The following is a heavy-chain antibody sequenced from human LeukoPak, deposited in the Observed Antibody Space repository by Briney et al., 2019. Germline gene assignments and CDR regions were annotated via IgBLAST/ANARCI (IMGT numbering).Heavy chain of an antibody. D-gene: IGHD3-9*01. CDR1: GGTFSSYA. CDR2: IIPIFGTA. J-gene: IGHJ4*02. CDR3: ARGAPDILTGWPPGFDC. V-gene: IGHV1-69*06. Sequence: SVKVSCKASGGTFSSYAISWVRQAPGQGLEWMGGIIPIFGTANYAQKFQGRVTITADKSTSTAYMELSSLRSEDTAVYYCARGAPDILTGWPPGFDCWGQGTLVTVSS.